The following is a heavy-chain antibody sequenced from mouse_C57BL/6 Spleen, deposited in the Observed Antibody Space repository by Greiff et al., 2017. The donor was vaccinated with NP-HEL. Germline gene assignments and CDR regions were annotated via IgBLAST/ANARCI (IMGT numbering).Heavy chain of an antibody. D-gene: IGHD3-3*01. CDR2: IDPSDSET. J-gene: IGHJ4*01. V-gene: IGHV1-52*01. CDR3: GRWGDVECYAMGC. CDR1: GYTFTSYW. Sequence: QVQLQQPGAELVRPGSSVKLSCKASGYTFTSYWMHWVKQRPIQGLEWIGNIDPSDSETHYNQKFKDKATLTVDKSSSTAYMQLSSLTSEDSAVCYCGRWGDVECYAMGCWGQGTSVTVSS.